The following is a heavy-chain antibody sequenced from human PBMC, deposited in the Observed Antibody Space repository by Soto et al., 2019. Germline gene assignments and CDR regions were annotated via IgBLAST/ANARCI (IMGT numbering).Heavy chain of an antibody. D-gene: IGHD2-15*01. V-gene: IGHV3-74*01. Sequence: AGGSLRLSCAASGFTFSAHWMHWVRQAPGKGLVWVSHIKTDGSITRDADSVKGRFTISRDNARNTLYLQMNSLRAEDTAVYYCARDDKWSLDYGGQGTLVTVSS. J-gene: IGHJ4*02. CDR1: GFTFSAHW. CDR3: ARDDKWSLDY. CDR2: IKTDGSIT.